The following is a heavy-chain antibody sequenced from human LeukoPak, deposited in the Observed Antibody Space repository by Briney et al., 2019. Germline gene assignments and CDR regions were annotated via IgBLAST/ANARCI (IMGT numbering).Heavy chain of an antibody. V-gene: IGHV3-23*01. CDR1: GFTFSSHA. Sequence: GGSLRLSCAVSGFTFSSHAMGWVRQAPGKGLEWVSVISGSGSNTKYADSVRGRFTISRDNSKNTLYLQMNSLEAEDTAIYYCTKRLWGVGDGAAPGPIDYWGQGTLVTVSS. CDR3: TKRLWGVGDGAAPGPIDY. D-gene: IGHD6-13*01. CDR2: ISGSGSNT. J-gene: IGHJ4*02.